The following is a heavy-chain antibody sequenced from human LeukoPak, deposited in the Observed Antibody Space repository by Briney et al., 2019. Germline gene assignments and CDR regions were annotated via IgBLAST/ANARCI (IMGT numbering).Heavy chain of an antibody. V-gene: IGHV3-30-3*01. CDR3: TRDPRLREFES. D-gene: IGHD2-21*02. CDR2: ISSDGNNK. Sequence: GGSLRLSCAASGFTFSTSSMHWVRQTPGKGLDWVTLISSDGNNKYYANSVKGRFTISRDNSKNTLSLQMNSLRDDDTAVYYCTRDPRLREFESWGQGTLVTVSS. CDR1: GFTFSTSS. J-gene: IGHJ1*01.